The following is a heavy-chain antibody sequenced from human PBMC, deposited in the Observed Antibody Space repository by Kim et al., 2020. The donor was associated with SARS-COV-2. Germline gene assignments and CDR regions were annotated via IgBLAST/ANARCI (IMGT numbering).Heavy chain of an antibody. Sequence: ASVKVSCKTSGYTFSDFGITWVRQVPGQGLEWMGWISTYNGNTNYVQKLQGRLTMAADTSTSTSYMELSSLTSDDTAVYFCARGAISSTGRLDYWGQGTLLTVSS. CDR1: GYTFSDFG. CDR2: ISTYNGNT. D-gene: IGHD2-2*02. CDR3: ARGAISSTGRLDY. V-gene: IGHV1-18*01. J-gene: IGHJ4*02.